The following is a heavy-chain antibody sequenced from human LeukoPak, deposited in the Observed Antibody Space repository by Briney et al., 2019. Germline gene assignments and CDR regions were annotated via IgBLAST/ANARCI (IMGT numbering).Heavy chain of an antibody. CDR3: ASRIAAAGTGYMDV. D-gene: IGHD6-13*01. Sequence: KAGGSLRLSCAASGFTFSTYSMNWVRQAPGKGLEWVSSISGSSSYIYYADSMKGRFTISRDNAKNSLYLQMNSLRAEDTAVYYCASRIAAAGTGYMDVWGTGTTVTVSS. CDR1: GFTFSTYS. V-gene: IGHV3-21*01. CDR2: ISGSSSYI. J-gene: IGHJ6*03.